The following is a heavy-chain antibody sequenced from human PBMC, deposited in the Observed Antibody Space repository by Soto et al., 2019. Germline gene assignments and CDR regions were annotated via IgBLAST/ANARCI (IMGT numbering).Heavy chain of an antibody. V-gene: IGHV1-46*03. CDR2: INPSGGST. D-gene: IGHD3-22*01. J-gene: IGHJ4*02. CDR3: VRATYFSDSSGYTRCLDY. CDR1: GYTFTSYY. Sequence: ASVKVSCKASGYTFTSYYMHWVRQAPGQGLEWMGIINPSGGSTSYAQKFQGRVTMTRDTSTSTVYMELSSLKTEDTAVYYCVRATYFSDSSGYTRCLDYWGQGTLVTVSS.